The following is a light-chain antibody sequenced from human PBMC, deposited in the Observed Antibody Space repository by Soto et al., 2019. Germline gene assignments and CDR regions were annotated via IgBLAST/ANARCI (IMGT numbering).Light chain of an antibody. CDR3: QQSYTTASIT. V-gene: IGKV1-39*01. CDR2: AAS. J-gene: IGKJ5*01. CDR1: QRISRN. Sequence: DIQMTQSPSSLSASVADRVTITSRASQRISRNLNWYHHKPGKAPKLLIYAASSLQNGVPSRFSAGGSGTEFTLSISSLQPEDFGTYYCQQSYTTASITFGQGTRLEIK.